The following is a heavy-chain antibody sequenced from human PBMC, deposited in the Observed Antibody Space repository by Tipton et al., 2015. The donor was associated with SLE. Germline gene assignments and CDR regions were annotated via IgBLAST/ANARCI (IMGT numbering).Heavy chain of an antibody. J-gene: IGHJ3*02. CDR2: ISSSGSTI. D-gene: IGHD1-26*01. V-gene: IGHV3-48*03. CDR3: ARVRIVGATSDAFDI. Sequence: LSLTCTVSGGSISSYYWSWVRQAPGKGLEWVSYISSSGSTIYYADSVKGRFTISRDNAKNSLYLQMNSLRAEDTAVYYCARVRIVGATSDAFDIWGQGTMVTVSS. CDR1: GGSISSYY.